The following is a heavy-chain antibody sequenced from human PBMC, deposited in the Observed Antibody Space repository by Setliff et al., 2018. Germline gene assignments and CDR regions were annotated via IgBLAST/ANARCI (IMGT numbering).Heavy chain of an antibody. J-gene: IGHJ4*02. CDR1: GGSISSYY. CDR3: ARSLGSGSYYNSRPFYSDY. D-gene: IGHD3-10*01. V-gene: IGHV4-4*08. CDR2: FHISGNVRSV. Sequence: SETLSLTCTVSGGSISSYYWIWIRQSPGKGLEWIGYFHISGNVRSVNYNPSLKSRVTISGDTSKNQFSLKLTSVTAADTAVYFCARSLGSGSYYNSRPFYSDYWGQGTLVTVSS.